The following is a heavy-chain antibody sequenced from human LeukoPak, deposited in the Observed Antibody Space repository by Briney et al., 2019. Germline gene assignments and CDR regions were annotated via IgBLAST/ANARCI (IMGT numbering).Heavy chain of an antibody. J-gene: IGHJ3*02. CDR2: ICGSGGAI. D-gene: IGHD2-2*03. CDR1: GFTFSTYD. V-gene: IGHV3-23*01. Sequence: GGSLRLSCAASGFTFSTYDMSWVRQAPGKGLQWVACICGSGGAIYYADSVKGRFTISRDNSKSTLYLQMNSLRADDTAIYYCAKWMSRVQAFDIWGQGTMVTVS. CDR3: AKWMSRVQAFDI.